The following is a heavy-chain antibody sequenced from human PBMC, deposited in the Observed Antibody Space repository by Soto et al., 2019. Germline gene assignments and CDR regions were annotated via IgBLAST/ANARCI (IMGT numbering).Heavy chain of an antibody. Sequence: GASVKVSCKASGYTFSTSGMSWLRQAPGQRLERMGWISTYNGDTNDAPKLQDRVTMTSDTSTSTVYMELRSLRSDDTAVYYCARAGAAPYYYYGMDVWGQGTTVTVSS. D-gene: IGHD2-15*01. V-gene: IGHV1-18*01. J-gene: IGHJ6*02. CDR3: ARAGAAPYYYYGMDV. CDR1: GYTFSTSG. CDR2: ISTYNGDT.